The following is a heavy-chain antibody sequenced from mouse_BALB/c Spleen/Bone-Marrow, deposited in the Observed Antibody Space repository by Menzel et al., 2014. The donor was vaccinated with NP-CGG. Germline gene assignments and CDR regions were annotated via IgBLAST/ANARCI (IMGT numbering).Heavy chain of an antibody. D-gene: IGHD1-1*01. CDR3: ARQGYGTMDY. CDR2: ISNGGDYT. CDR1: GFTFSIYG. Sequence: EVQVVESGGDLVKPGGSLKLSCATSGFTFSIYGMSWVRQTPDKRLEWVATISNGGDYTFYPDSVKGRFAISRDNAKNTLYLQMSSLKSEDTAMYYCARQGYGTMDYWGQGTSVTVSS. V-gene: IGHV5-6*01. J-gene: IGHJ4*01.